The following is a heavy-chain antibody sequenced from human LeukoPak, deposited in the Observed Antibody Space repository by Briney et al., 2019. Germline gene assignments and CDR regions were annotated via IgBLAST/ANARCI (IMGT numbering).Heavy chain of an antibody. CDR3: AREISRTGAFDI. D-gene: IGHD3-3*02. J-gene: IGHJ3*02. V-gene: IGHV3-53*05. CDR1: GFTVSSNY. CDR2: IYSGGST. Sequence: GGSLRLSCAASGFTVSSNYMSWVRQAPGKGLEWVSVIYSGGSTYYADSVKGRFTISRDNSKNTLYLQMNSLKTEDTAVYYCAREISRTGAFDIWGQVTMVTVSS.